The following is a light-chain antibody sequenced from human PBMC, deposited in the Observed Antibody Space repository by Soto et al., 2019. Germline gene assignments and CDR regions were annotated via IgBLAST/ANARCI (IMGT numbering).Light chain of an antibody. CDR2: EVS. CDR3: SSYTITSDVL. CDR1: SSDVGGYNY. J-gene: IGLJ2*01. V-gene: IGLV2-14*01. Sequence: QSALTQPASVSGSPGQSITISCTGTSSDVGGYNYVSWYQQHPGKATKLMIYEVSNRPSGVSNRFAGSKSGNTASLTISGLQAEDEADYYCSSYTITSDVLFGGGTKLTVL.